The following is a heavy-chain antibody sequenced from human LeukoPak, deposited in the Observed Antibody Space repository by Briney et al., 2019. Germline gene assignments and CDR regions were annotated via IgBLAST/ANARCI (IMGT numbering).Heavy chain of an antibody. CDR2: IGSTSSTI. D-gene: IGHD2-21*02. Sequence: GGSLRLSCAASGFTFSSYTMNWVRQAPGKGLEWVSYIGSTSSTIYYADPVKGRFTISRDNAKNSLYLQMNSLRAEDTALYYCARGYCGGDCSFDAFDIWGQGTMVTVSS. J-gene: IGHJ3*02. CDR1: GFTFSSYT. V-gene: IGHV3-48*04. CDR3: ARGYCGGDCSFDAFDI.